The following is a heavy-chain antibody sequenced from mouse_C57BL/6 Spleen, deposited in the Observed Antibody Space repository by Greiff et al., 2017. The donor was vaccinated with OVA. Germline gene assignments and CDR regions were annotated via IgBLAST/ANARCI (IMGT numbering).Heavy chain of an antibody. Sequence: VKLQQPGAELVRPGSSVKLSCKASGYTFTSYWMDWVKQRPGQGLEWIGNIYPSDSETHYNQKFKDKATLTVDKSSSTAYMQLSSLTSEDSAVYYCARGDDGFPFDYWGQGTTLTVSS. CDR2: IYPSDSET. CDR3: ARGDDGFPFDY. D-gene: IGHD2-3*01. J-gene: IGHJ2*01. V-gene: IGHV1-61*01. CDR1: GYTFTSYW.